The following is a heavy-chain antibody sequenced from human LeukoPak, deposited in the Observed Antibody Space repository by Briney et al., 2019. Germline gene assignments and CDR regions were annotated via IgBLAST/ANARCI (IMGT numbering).Heavy chain of an antibody. D-gene: IGHD3-22*01. V-gene: IGHV1-2*02. Sequence: GASVKLSCKASGYTFTGYYMHWVRQAPGQGLEWMGWFNPNSGGTNYAQKFQGRVTMTRDTSISTAYMELSRLRSDDTAVYYCARYITTDDYYYYYYMDVWGKGTTVTVSS. J-gene: IGHJ6*03. CDR2: FNPNSGGT. CDR3: ARYITTDDYYYYYYMDV. CDR1: GYTFTGYY.